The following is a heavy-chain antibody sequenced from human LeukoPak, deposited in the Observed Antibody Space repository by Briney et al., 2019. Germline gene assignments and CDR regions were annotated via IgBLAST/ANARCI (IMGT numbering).Heavy chain of an antibody. D-gene: IGHD5-18*01. CDR1: GGSISSYY. J-gene: IGHJ6*02. CDR3: ASSYSYGYGYYGIDV. CDR2: IYYSGST. Sequence: SETLSLTCTVSGGSISSYYWSWIRQPPGKGLEWIGYIYYSGSTNYNPSLKSRVTISVDTSKNQFSLKLSSVTAADTAVYYCASSYSYGYGYYGIDVWGQGTTVTVSS. V-gene: IGHV4-59*01.